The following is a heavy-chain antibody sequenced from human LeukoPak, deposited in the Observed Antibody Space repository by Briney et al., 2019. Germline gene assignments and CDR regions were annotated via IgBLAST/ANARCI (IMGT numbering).Heavy chain of an antibody. CDR1: GFTISNNY. V-gene: IGHV3-53*01. CDR2: IYSGGST. Sequence: PGGSLRLSCAASGFTISNNYMNRVRQAPGKGLEWVSVIYSGGSTYYADSVKGRFSISRDNSKNTLYMQMNSLRAEDTAVYYCVKGWLLYGFDIWGQGTMVTVSS. D-gene: IGHD3-3*01. J-gene: IGHJ3*02. CDR3: VKGWLLYGFDI.